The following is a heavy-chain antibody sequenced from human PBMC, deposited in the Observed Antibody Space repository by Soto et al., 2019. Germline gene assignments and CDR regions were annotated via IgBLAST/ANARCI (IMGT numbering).Heavy chain of an antibody. J-gene: IGHJ4*02. CDR3: ARQGVYGDYPRFSNY. D-gene: IGHD4-17*01. V-gene: IGHV3-23*01. Sequence: GGSLRLSCAASGFTFSSYVMTWVRQAPGKGLEWISGISGSGGGTYYADSVKGRFTISRDNSKNTLYLQMNSLRAEDTAVYYCARQGVYGDYPRFSNYWGQGTLVTVSS. CDR1: GFTFSSYV. CDR2: ISGSGGGT.